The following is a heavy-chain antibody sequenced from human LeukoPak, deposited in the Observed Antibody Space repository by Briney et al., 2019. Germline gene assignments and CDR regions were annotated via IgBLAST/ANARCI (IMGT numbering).Heavy chain of an antibody. Sequence: SETLSLTCTVSGGSISSSSYYWGWIRQPPGKGLEWIGSIYYSGSTYYNPSLKSRVTISVDTSKNQFSLKLSSVTAADTAVYYCARVEVVVVPAAIRNNRGRGWFDPWGQGTLVTVSS. D-gene: IGHD2-2*02. V-gene: IGHV4-39*01. CDR2: IYYSGST. CDR3: ARVEVVVVPAAIRNNRGRGWFDP. J-gene: IGHJ5*02. CDR1: GGSISSSSYY.